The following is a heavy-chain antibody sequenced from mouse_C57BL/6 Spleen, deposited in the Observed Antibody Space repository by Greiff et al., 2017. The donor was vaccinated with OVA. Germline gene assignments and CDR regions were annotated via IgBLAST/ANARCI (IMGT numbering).Heavy chain of an antibody. CDR3: ARQDYSNHGGYYYAMDY. CDR1: GFTFSDYG. J-gene: IGHJ4*01. D-gene: IGHD2-5*01. Sequence: EVQRVESGGGLVKPGGSLKLSCAASGFTFSDYGMHWVRQAPEQGLEWVAYISSGSSTIYYADTVKGRFTISIDNAKNTLFLQMTSLRSEDTAMYYCARQDYSNHGGYYYAMDYWGQGTSVTVSS. V-gene: IGHV5-17*01. CDR2: ISSGSSTI.